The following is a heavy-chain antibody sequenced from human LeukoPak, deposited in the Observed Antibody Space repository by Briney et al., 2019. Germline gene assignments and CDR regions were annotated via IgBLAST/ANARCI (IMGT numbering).Heavy chain of an antibody. J-gene: IGHJ4*02. Sequence: PGGSLRLSCAASGFTFSSYAMSWVRQGPGKGLEWVSGTSSSGGSTYYADSVKGRFTISRDNAESSLYLQMNSLRDEDTAVYYCARNHYYGSGSLAIWGQGTLVTVSS. CDR2: TSSSGGST. V-gene: IGHV3-23*01. D-gene: IGHD3-10*01. CDR3: ARNHYYGSGSLAI. CDR1: GFTFSSYA.